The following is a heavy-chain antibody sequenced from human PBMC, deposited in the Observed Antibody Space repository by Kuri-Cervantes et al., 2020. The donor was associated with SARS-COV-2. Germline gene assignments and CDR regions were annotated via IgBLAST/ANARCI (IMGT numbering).Heavy chain of an antibody. V-gene: IGHV6-1*01. CDR3: ARAGWSNFAIKAFDI. CDR2: TYYRSKWYN. CDR1: GDSVSSDSAA. D-gene: IGHD3-3*02. J-gene: IGHJ3*02. Sequence: LRLSCAISGDSVSSDSAAWNWIRQSPSRGLEWLGRTYYRSKWYNDYAPSVKTRISITPDTSKSQFSVQLNSVTPEDTAVYYCARAGWSNFAIKAFDIWGQGTKVTVSS.